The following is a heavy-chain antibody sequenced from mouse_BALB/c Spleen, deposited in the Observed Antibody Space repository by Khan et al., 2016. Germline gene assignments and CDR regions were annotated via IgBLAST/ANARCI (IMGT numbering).Heavy chain of an antibody. D-gene: IGHD1-1*01. CDR1: GYSFTNYL. V-gene: IGHV1-54*01. CDR2: INPGSGGT. CDR3: ARADYYGSSAAY. J-gene: IGHJ3*01. Sequence: QVQLQQSGAELVRPGTSVKVSCKASGYSFTNYLIEWVKQRPGQGLEWIGVINPGSGGTNYNEKFKGKATLTADKSYSTAYMQHSSLKSDDSAVYVCARADYYGSSAAYWGQGTLVTVSA.